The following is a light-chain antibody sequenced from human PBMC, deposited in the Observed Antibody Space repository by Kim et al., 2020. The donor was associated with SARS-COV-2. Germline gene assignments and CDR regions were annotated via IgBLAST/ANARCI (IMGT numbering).Light chain of an antibody. J-gene: IGLJ2*01. CDR3: GTWDNSLNTEV. V-gene: IGLV1-51*01. Sequence: GQKVTISCSGSGSNIGNNYVSWYQQLPGTAPKLLIYDNNNRPSGIPDRFSGSKSGTSATLGITGLQTGDEADYYCGTWDNSLNTEVFGGGTKVTVL. CDR2: DNN. CDR1: GSNIGNNY.